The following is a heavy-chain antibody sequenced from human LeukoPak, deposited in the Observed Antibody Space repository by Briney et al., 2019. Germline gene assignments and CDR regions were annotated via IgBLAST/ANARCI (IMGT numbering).Heavy chain of an antibody. Sequence: SETLSLTCIVSGYSISSGYYWGWIRQPPGKGLEWIGSITHTGIPYYSPSLGSRVTISLDASKNQFSLKLTSVTAADTAFYYCTSLYSSNWYLGDYWGQGALVTVSS. J-gene: IGHJ4*02. V-gene: IGHV4-38-2*02. CDR2: ITHTGIP. CDR3: TSLYSSNWYLGDY. D-gene: IGHD6-13*01. CDR1: GYSISSGYY.